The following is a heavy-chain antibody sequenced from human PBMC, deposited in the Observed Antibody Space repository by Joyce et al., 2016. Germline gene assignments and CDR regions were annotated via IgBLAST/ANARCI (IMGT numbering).Heavy chain of an antibody. V-gene: IGHV4-34*01. CDR2: INNSGGT. D-gene: IGHD6-19*01. CDR1: GGPFRGFF. Sequence: QVQLQQWGAGLLKPSETLSLTCAVSGGPFRGFFWTWVRQPPGKGLEWIGDINNSGGTNDNPSLKTRGTFSVDTSKNQFSLKLTSLSAADTAVYYCARSQWLAPLMYWGQGTPVTVSS. J-gene: IGHJ4*02. CDR3: ARSQWLAPLMY.